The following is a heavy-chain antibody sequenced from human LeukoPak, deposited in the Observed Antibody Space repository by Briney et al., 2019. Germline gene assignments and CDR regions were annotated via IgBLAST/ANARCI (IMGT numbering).Heavy chain of an antibody. Sequence: SETLSLTCTVSGGSISSSSYYWGWIRQPPGKGLEWIGSIYYSGSTYYNPSLKSRVTISVDTSKNQFSLKLSSVTAADTAVYYCARRLTMENWFDPWGQGTLATVSS. J-gene: IGHJ5*02. CDR2: IYYSGST. V-gene: IGHV4-39*01. CDR1: GGSISSSSYY. D-gene: IGHD3-3*01. CDR3: ARRLTMENWFDP.